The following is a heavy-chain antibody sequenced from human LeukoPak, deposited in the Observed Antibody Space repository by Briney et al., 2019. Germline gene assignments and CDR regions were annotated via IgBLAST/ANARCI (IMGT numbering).Heavy chain of an antibody. CDR1: GFTFSVYY. CDR3: ATEVTPYYYMDV. V-gene: IGHV3-11*04. J-gene: IGHJ6*03. Sequence: GGSLRLSCAASGFTFSVYYMLWIRQAPGKGLEWVSYIMSSGSTISYADSVKGRFTVSRDNAKNSLSLQMNSLRAEDTAVSYCATEVTPYYYMDVWGKGTTVTVSS. CDR2: IMSSGSTI. D-gene: IGHD2-21*02.